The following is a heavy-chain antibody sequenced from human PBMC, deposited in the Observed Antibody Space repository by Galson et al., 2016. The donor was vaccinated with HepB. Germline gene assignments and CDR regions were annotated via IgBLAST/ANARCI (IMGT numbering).Heavy chain of an antibody. D-gene: IGHD1/OR15-1a*01. V-gene: IGHV6-1*01. CDR1: GDSVSSNSAA. CDR2: TYYRSKWYN. Sequence: CAISGDSVSSNSAAWNWIRQSPSRGLEWLGRTYYRSKWYNDYAVSVKSRIIVNPDTSKNQFSLQLNSVTPEDTAVYYCVEQRKGAPYGMDVWGKGTTGTVSS. J-gene: IGHJ6*04. CDR3: VEQRKGAPYGMDV.